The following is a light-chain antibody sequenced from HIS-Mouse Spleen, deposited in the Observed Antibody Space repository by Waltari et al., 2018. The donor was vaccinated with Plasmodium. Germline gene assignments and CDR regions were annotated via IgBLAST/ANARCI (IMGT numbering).Light chain of an antibody. Sequence: SYELTQPPSVSVSPGQTARITCSGDALPKKYAYWYQQKSGQAPVLVIYEDSKRPSGNREGFSGASSGTMATLTIRGAQVEDEADYFCYSTDSSGNHRVFGGGTKLTVL. CDR3: YSTDSSGNHRV. J-gene: IGLJ3*02. CDR2: EDS. CDR1: ALPKKY. V-gene: IGLV3-10*01.